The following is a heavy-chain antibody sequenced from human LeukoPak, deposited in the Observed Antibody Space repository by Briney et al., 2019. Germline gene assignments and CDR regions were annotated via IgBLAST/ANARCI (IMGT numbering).Heavy chain of an antibody. Sequence: EGSLRLSCSASGFTLSSYAMHWVRQAPGKGLEYVSGISSNGGSTYYADSVKGRFTISRDNSKNTLYLQMSSLRAEDTAVYYCVKSERGWLRLGDAFDIWGQGTMVTVSS. D-gene: IGHD5-12*01. V-gene: IGHV3-64D*06. CDR2: ISSNGGST. J-gene: IGHJ3*02. CDR1: GFTLSSYA. CDR3: VKSERGWLRLGDAFDI.